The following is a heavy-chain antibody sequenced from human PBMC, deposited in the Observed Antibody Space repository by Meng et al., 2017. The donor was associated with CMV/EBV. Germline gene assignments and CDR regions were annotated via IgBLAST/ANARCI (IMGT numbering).Heavy chain of an antibody. CDR1: GGSFSGYY. V-gene: IGHV4-34*01. J-gene: IGHJ6*02. D-gene: IGHD2-2*01. CDR2: INHSGST. CDR3: ARASVNRGYCSSTSCYLYYYYGMDD. Sequence: SETLSLTCAVYGGSFSGYYWSWIRQPPGKGLEWIGLINHSGSTNYNPSLKSRVTISVDTSKNQFSLKLSSVTAADTAVYYCARASVNRGYCSSTSCYLYYYYGMDDWGQGTTVTVSS.